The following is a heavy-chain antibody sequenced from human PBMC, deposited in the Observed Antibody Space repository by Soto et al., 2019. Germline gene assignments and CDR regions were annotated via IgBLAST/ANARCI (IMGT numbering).Heavy chain of an antibody. CDR2: IYYSGST. J-gene: IGHJ4*02. V-gene: IGHV4-31*03. D-gene: IGHD3-10*01. Sequence: SETLSLTCTVSGGSISSGGYYWSWIRQHPGKGLEWIGYIYYSGSTYYNPSLKSRVTISVDTSKNQFSLKLSSVTAADTAVYYCARANMVRGRHDFDYWGQGTLVTVSS. CDR3: ARANMVRGRHDFDY. CDR1: GGSISSGGYY.